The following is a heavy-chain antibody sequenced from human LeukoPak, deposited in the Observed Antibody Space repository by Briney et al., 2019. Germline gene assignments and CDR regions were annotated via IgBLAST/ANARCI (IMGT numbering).Heavy chain of an antibody. CDR1: GYTFTSYG. V-gene: IGHV1-18*01. CDR3: ARAGDSSGYPFYYYYYGMDV. CDR2: ISAYNGNT. Sequence: VASVKVSCKASGYTFTSYGISWVRQAPGQGLEWMGWISAYNGNTNYAQKLQGRVTMTTDTSTSTAYMELRSLRSDDTAVYYCARAGDSSGYPFYYYYYGMDVWGQGTTVTVSS. J-gene: IGHJ6*02. D-gene: IGHD3-22*01.